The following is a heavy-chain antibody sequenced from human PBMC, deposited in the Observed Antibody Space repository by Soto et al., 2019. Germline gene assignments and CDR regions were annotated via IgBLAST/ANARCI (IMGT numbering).Heavy chain of an antibody. J-gene: IGHJ3*02. Sequence: GASVKVSCKASGGTFSSYTISWVRQAPGLGLEWLGRIIPILGIANYAQKFQGRVTITADKSTSTAYVELSSLRSEDTAVYYCAVNSDIVVVPAVVLGAFDISGQGTMVTVSS. CDR2: IIPILGIA. V-gene: IGHV1-69*02. D-gene: IGHD2-2*01. CDR3: AVNSDIVVVPAVVLGAFDI. CDR1: GGTFSSYT.